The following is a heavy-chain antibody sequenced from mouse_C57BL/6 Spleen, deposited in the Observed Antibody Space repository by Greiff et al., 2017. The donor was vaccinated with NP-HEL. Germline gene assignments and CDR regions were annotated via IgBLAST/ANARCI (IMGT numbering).Heavy chain of an antibody. D-gene: IGHD1-1*01. CDR3: ASYYYGSSYGYAMDY. Sequence: EVQLVESGPELVKPGASVKISCKASGYSFTDYNMNWVKQSNGKSLEWIGVINPNYGTTSYNQKFKGKATLTVDQSSSTAYMQLNSLTSEDSAVYYCASYYYGSSYGYAMDYWGQGTSVTVSS. CDR1: GYSFTDYN. V-gene: IGHV1-39*01. CDR2: INPNYGTT. J-gene: IGHJ4*01.